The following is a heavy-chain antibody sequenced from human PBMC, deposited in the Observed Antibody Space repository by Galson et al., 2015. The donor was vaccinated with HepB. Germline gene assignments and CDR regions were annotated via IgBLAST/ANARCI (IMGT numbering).Heavy chain of an antibody. J-gene: IGHJ3*02. D-gene: IGHD1-26*01. CDR3: ARGWADGATKRNAFDI. V-gene: IGHV3-30*04. CDR1: GFTFSSYA. Sequence: SLRLSCAASGFTFSSYAMHWVRQAPGKGLEWVAVISYDGSNKYYADSVKGRFTISRDNSKNTLYLQMNSLRAEDTAVYYCARGWADGATKRNAFDIWGQGTMVTVSS. CDR2: ISYDGSNK.